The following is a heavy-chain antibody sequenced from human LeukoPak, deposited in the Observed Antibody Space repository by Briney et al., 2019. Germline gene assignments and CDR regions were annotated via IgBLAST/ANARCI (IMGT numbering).Heavy chain of an antibody. D-gene: IGHD6-13*01. CDR1: GGSISSYY. CDR2: IFYSGDA. V-gene: IGHV4-59*06. CDR3: ARDRAPISAATDF. Sequence: SETLSLTCTVSGGSISSYYWSWIRQHPGKGLEWIGYIFYSGDAYYNPSLKSRVTISVDTSKNQFSLKLRSVTAADTAVYYCARDRAPISAATDFWGQGTLVTVSS. J-gene: IGHJ4*02.